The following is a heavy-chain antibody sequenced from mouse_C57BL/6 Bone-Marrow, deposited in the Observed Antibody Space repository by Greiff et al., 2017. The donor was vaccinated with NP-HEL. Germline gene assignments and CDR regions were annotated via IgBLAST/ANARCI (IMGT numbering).Heavy chain of an antibody. CDR2: IHPNSGST. V-gene: IGHV1-64*01. CDR1: GYTFTSYW. J-gene: IGHJ3*01. Sequence: QVQLKQPGAELVKPGASVKLSCKASGYTFTSYWMHWVKQRPGQGLEWIGMIHPNSGSTNYNEKFKSKATLTVDKSSSTAYMQHSSRTSEDSAVYCCERGEGGGFAYWGQGTLVTVSA. CDR3: ERGEGGGFAY.